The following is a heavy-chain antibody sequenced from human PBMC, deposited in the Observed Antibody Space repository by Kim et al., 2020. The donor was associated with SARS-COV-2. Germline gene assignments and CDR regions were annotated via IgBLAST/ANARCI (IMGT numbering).Heavy chain of an antibody. CDR3: ASPSYGYGVFDY. V-gene: IGHV3-48*02. Sequence: GGSLRLSCAASGFTFSSYSMNWVRQAPGKGLEWVSYISSSSSTIYYADSVKGRFTISRDNANNSLYLQMNNLRDEDTAVYYCASPSYGYGVFDYWGQGTLVTVSS. J-gene: IGHJ4*02. CDR1: GFTFSSYS. CDR2: ISSSSSTI. D-gene: IGHD5-18*01.